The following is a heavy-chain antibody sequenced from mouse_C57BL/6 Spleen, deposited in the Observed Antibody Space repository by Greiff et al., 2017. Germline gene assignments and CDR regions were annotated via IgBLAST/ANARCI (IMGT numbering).Heavy chain of an antibody. Sequence: VQLQQSGAELVRPGASVKLSCTASGFNIKDDYMHWVKQRPEQGLEWIGWIDPENGDTAYASKFQGKATITADTSSNTAYLQLSILTSEDTAVYYCTIYSNYSGFAYWGQGTLVTVSA. CDR1: GFNIKDDY. CDR2: IDPENGDT. V-gene: IGHV14-4*01. CDR3: TIYSNYSGFAY. J-gene: IGHJ3*01. D-gene: IGHD2-5*01.